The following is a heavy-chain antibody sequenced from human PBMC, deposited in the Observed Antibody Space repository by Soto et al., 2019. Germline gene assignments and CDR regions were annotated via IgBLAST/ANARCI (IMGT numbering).Heavy chain of an antibody. CDR3: AHIILTGYAFDY. V-gene: IGHV2-5*02. CDR1: GLSLSTSGVG. J-gene: IGHJ4*02. CDR2: IYWDDDK. D-gene: IGHD3-9*01. Sequence: QITLKESGPTLVKPTQTLTLTCTFSGLSLSTSGVGVGWIRQPPGKALEWLALIYWDDDKRYSPSLKSRLTITKDTSKNQVVLTMTNMDPVDTATYYCAHIILTGYAFDYWGQGTLVTGSS.